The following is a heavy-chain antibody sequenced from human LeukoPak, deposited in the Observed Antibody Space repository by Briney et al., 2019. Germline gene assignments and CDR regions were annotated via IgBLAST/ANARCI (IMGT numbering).Heavy chain of an antibody. V-gene: IGHV3-23*01. Sequence: GGSMILSCAASVFNFSSYSIRWVRHAPWNGLEWVSDISGSGGSTYYADSVKGRFTISRDNSKNTLYLQMNSLRAEDTAVYYCAKAIHSGSTMPGDWGQGTLVTVSS. CDR2: ISGSGGST. CDR3: AKAIHSGSTMPGD. CDR1: VFNFSSYS. D-gene: IGHD1-26*01. J-gene: IGHJ4*02.